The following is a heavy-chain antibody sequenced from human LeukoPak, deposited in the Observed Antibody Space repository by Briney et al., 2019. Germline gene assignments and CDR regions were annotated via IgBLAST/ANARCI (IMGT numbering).Heavy chain of an antibody. V-gene: IGHV1-69*01. J-gene: IGHJ5*02. D-gene: IGHD2-2*01. CDR1: GGTFSSYA. CDR2: IIPIFGTA. CDR3: AGGRCSSTGCPGDNWFAP. Sequence: EASVKVSCKASGGTFSSYAISWVRQAPGQGLEWMGGIIPIFGTANYAQKFQGRVTITADESTSTAYMELSSLRSEDTAVYYCAGGRCSSTGCPGDNWFAPGGQGTLVTVSS.